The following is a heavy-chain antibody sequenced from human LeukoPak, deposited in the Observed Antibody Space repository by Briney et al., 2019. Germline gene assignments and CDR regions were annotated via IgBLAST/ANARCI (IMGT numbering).Heavy chain of an antibody. CDR2: IYSGGST. V-gene: IGHV3-66*01. CDR3: APIAIRSGY. Sequence: GGSLRLSCAASGFIVSSNYMSWVRPAPGKGLEWVSVIYSGGSTYYADCVKGRFTISRDNSKNTLYLQMNSLRAEDTAVYYCAPIAIRSGYWGQGTLVTVSS. D-gene: IGHD3-9*01. J-gene: IGHJ4*02. CDR1: GFIVSSNY.